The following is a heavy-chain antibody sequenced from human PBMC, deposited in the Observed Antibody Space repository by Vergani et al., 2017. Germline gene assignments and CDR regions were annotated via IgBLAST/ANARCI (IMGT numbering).Heavy chain of an antibody. CDR2: ISYDGTKK. V-gene: IGHV3-30*03. J-gene: IGHJ1*01. Sequence: QVHLVESGGGVVQPGRSLRLSCVVSVFTSSYYGMHWVRQAPGKGLEWVAVISYDGTKKYYADSVKGRFTISRDNSKITLYLQMNSLRTEDTAVYYCATKSCGTPGCQIGYFREWGQGTLVTVSS. CDR1: VFTSSYYG. D-gene: IGHD1-1*01. CDR3: ATKSCGTPGCQIGYFRE.